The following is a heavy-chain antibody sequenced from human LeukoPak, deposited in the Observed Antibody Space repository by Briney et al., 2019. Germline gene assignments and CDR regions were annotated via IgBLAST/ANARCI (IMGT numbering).Heavy chain of an antibody. CDR2: IYYSGST. D-gene: IGHD2-8*01. CDR3: ARDEWLLAREMVYNWFDP. Sequence: ESSETLSLTCTVSGGSISSSSYYWGWIRQPPGKGLEWIGSIYYSGSTYYNPSLKSRVTISVDTSKNQFSLKLSSVTAADTAVYYCARDEWLLAREMVYNWFDPWGQGTLVTVSS. V-gene: IGHV4-39*07. CDR1: GGSISSSSYY. J-gene: IGHJ5*02.